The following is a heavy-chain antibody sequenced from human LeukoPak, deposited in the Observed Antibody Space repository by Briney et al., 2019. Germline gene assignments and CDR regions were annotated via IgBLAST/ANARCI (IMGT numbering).Heavy chain of an antibody. CDR3: ARGPAFDY. J-gene: IGHJ4*02. CDR2: IFYSGST. CDR1: GGSLTNYY. V-gene: IGHV4-59*01. Sequence: SETLSLTCTVSGGSLTNYYWSWIRQPPGKGLEWIGYIFYSGSTKYNPSLKSPVTISLDTSRNHFSLRLSSVTPADTAVYFCARGPAFDYWGQGTLVTVSS.